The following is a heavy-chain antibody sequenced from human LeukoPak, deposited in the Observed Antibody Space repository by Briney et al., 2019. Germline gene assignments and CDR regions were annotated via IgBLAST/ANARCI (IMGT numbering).Heavy chain of an antibody. Sequence: PSETLSLTCTVSGYSISSGYYWGWIRQPPGKGLGWIGSIYHSGSTYYNPSLKSRVTISVDRSKNQFSLKLSSVTAADTAVYYCARTLKNAKYSGYDQAQWFDPWGQGTLVTVSS. CDR3: ARTLKNAKYSGYDQAQWFDP. V-gene: IGHV4-38-2*02. CDR2: IYHSGST. D-gene: IGHD5-12*01. J-gene: IGHJ5*02. CDR1: GYSISSGYY.